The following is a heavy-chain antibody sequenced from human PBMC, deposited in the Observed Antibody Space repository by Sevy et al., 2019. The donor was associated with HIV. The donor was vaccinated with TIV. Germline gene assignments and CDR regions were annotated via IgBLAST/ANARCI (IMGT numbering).Heavy chain of an antibody. CDR2: IYYSGST. CDR3: AGRNGGRVDY. V-gene: IGHV4-30-4*01. CDR1: GGSISSADYY. D-gene: IGHD2-15*01. Sequence: SETLSLTCTVSGGSISSADYYWSWIRQPPGKGLEWIGYIYYSGSTYYNQSLKSRVTISVDTPKNQFSLKLSSVAAADAVVYYGAGRNGGRVDYWGQGTLVTVSS. J-gene: IGHJ4*02.